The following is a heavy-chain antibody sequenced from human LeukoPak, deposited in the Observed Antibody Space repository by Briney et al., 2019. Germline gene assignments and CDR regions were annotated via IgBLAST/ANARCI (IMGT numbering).Heavy chain of an antibody. V-gene: IGHV1-24*01. J-gene: IGHJ4*02. Sequence: ASVTVSLKVSGYTLTELSMHWVRQPPATGLEWVGGFDPEDGEPIYAQQFQGRVTMTEDTSTDTAYMELSSRRSEDAAVYYCATPPRLRYFDWSEEPFDYWGQGTLVTVSS. CDR1: GYTLTELS. D-gene: IGHD3-9*01. CDR3: ATPPRLRYFDWSEEPFDY. CDR2: FDPEDGEP.